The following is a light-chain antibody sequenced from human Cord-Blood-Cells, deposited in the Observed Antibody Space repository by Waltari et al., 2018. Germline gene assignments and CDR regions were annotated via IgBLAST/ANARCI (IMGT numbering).Light chain of an antibody. J-gene: IGLJ3*02. Sequence: QSALTQPASVAGSPRQSITISCTGTSSDVGGYNYVPWYQQPPGKAPKLMIYEVSKRPSVVANRFSGSKSGNTASLTISVLQAEDAADYYCSSYTSSSTLVFGGGTKLTVL. CDR1: SSDVGGYNY. CDR3: SSYTSSSTLV. V-gene: IGLV2-14*01. CDR2: EVS.